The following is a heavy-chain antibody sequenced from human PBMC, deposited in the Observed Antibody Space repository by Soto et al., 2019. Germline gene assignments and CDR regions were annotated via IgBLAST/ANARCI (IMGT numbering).Heavy chain of an antibody. Sequence: QVQLVESGGGVVQPGRSLRLSCAASGFTFSSYGMHWVRQAPGKGLEWVAVISYDGSNKYYADSVKGRFTISRDNSKNTMYLQMNSLRAEDTAVYYCAKESPKQWLVRHYFDYWGQGTLVTVSS. CDR3: AKESPKQWLVRHYFDY. CDR1: GFTFSSYG. D-gene: IGHD6-19*01. J-gene: IGHJ4*02. CDR2: ISYDGSNK. V-gene: IGHV3-30*18.